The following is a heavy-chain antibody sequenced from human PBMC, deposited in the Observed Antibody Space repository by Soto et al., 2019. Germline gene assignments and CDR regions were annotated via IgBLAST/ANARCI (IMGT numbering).Heavy chain of an antibody. CDR1: GGSISSYY. Sequence: SETLSLTCTVSGGSISSYYWSWIRQPAGKGLEWIGRIYTSGSTNYNPSLKSRVTMSVDTSKNQFSLKLSSVTAADTAVYYCARDFLYDYVWGSYRHNRFDPWGQGTLVTVSS. J-gene: IGHJ5*02. D-gene: IGHD3-16*02. V-gene: IGHV4-4*07. CDR2: IYTSGST. CDR3: ARDFLYDYVWGSYRHNRFDP.